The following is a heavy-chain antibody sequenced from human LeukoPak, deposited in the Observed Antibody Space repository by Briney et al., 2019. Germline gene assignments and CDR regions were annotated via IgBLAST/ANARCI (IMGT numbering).Heavy chain of an antibody. V-gene: IGHV4-59*10. CDR3: ATPTRD. CDR1: GGSFSGYY. CDR2: IYTSGST. Sequence: PSETLSLTCAVYGGSFSGYYWSWIRQPAGKGLEWIGRIYTSGSTNYNPSLKSRVTMSVDTSKNQFSLKLSSVTAADTAVYYCATPTRDWGQGALVTVSS. J-gene: IGHJ4*02.